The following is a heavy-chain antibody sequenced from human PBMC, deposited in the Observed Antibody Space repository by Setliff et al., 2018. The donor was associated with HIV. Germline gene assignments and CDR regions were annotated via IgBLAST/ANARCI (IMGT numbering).Heavy chain of an antibody. CDR1: GYSISSGYY. CDR3: ARLSGGMVPNY. J-gene: IGHJ4*02. D-gene: IGHD3-10*01. Sequence: PSETLSLTCTVSGYSISSGYYWGWIRQPPGKGLEWIGSVHYSGSTYHNPSLNSRATTSIDTPKNQFSLKLNSVTAADTAVYYCARLSGGMVPNYWGPGTLVTVSS. CDR2: VHYSGST. V-gene: IGHV4-38-2*02.